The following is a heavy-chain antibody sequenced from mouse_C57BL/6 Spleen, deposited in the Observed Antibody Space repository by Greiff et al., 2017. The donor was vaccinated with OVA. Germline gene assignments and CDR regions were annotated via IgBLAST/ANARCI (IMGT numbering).Heavy chain of an antibody. CDR3: ARGNYGSSYMYFDV. Sequence: EVMLVESGGGLVKPGGSLKLSCAASGFTFSSYAMSWVRQTPEKRLEWVATISDGGSYTYYPDNVKGRFSISRDNAKNKLYLQMSHLKSEDTAMYYCARGNYGSSYMYFDVWGTGTTVTVSA. J-gene: IGHJ1*03. CDR2: ISDGGSYT. V-gene: IGHV5-4*03. CDR1: GFTFSSYA. D-gene: IGHD1-1*01.